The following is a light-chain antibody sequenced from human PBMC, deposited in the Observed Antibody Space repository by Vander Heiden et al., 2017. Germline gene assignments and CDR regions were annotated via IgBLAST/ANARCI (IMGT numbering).Light chain of an antibody. CDR3: QQYNNWRGT. Sequence: EIVLTQSPAPLSVSPGERSTLSCRASQSVSSNLAWYQQKPGQAPRLLIYGASTRATGIPARFSGSGSGTEFTLTIGSLQSEDFAVYYCQQYNNWRGTFGQGTKVEIK. CDR2: GAS. V-gene: IGKV3-15*01. J-gene: IGKJ1*01. CDR1: QSVSSN.